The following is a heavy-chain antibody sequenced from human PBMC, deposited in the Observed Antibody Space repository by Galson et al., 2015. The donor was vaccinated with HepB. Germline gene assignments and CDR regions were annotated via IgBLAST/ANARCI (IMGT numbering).Heavy chain of an antibody. CDR1: GFTFSSCA. V-gene: IGHV3-23*01. J-gene: IGHJ4*02. CDR3: AKDRVDTAIADY. D-gene: IGHD5-18*01. CDR2: ISGSGGST. Sequence: SLRLSCAASGFTFSSCAMSWVRQAPGKGLEWVSAISGSGGSTYYADSVKGRFTTSRDNSKNTLYLQMNSLRAEDTAVYYCAKDRVDTAIADYWGQGTLVTVSS.